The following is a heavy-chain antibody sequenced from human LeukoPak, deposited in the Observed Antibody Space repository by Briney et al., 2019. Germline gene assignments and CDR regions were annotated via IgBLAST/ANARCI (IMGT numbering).Heavy chain of an antibody. D-gene: IGHD3-3*01. J-gene: IGHJ3*02. CDR3: AKDNDFWSGYYTTDDAFDI. V-gene: IGHV3-23*01. Sequence: GGSLRLSCAASGFDFNKYGMHWVRQAPGKGLEWVSAISGSGGSTYYADSVRGRFTISRANTKNTLYLQMNSLRAEDTAVYYCAKDNDFWSGYYTTDDAFDIWGQGTMVAVSS. CDR1: GFDFNKYG. CDR2: ISGSGGST.